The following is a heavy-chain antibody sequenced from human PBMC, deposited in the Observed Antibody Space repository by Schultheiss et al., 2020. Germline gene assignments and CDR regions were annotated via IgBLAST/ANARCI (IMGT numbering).Heavy chain of an antibody. CDR2: IFSDGST. V-gene: IGHV3-66*01. CDR3: ARDPIDSSSWSSSWFDP. Sequence: GGSLRLSCAASGFTVSSTYMSWVRQAPGKGLEWVSLIFSDGSTTYADSVRGRFTISRDNAKNSLYLQMNSLRAEDTAVYYCARDPIDSSSWSSSWFDPWGQGTLVTVSS. D-gene: IGHD6-13*01. CDR1: GFTVSSTY. J-gene: IGHJ5*02.